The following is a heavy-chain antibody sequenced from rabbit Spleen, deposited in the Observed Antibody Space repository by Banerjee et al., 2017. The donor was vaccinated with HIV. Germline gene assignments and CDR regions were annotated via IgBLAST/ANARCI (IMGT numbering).Heavy chain of an antibody. Sequence: QSLEESGGDLVKPGASLTLTCTASGFSFSSGYYMCWVRQAPGKGLEWIGCIYTGSSSSTGYASWAKGRFTISKTSSPTVDLKMTSLTVADTATYFCARDTGSSFSSYGMDLWGQGTLVTVS. CDR2: IYTGSSSST. CDR3: ARDTGSSFSSYGMDL. V-gene: IGHV1S40*01. J-gene: IGHJ6*01. D-gene: IGHD8-1*01. CDR1: GFSFSSGYY.